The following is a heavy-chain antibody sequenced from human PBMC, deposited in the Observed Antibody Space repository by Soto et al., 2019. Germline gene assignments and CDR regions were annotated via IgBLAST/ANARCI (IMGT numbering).Heavy chain of an antibody. Sequence: QLQLQESGPGLVKPSETLSLTCTVSGGSISSSSYYWGWIRQPPGKGLEWVGSIYYSVSTYYTPSLNSRVTKAVDTSKNQFSLKLSSVTAADTAVYYCARGVVVPAAPTQGWFDPWGQGTLVTVSS. CDR2: IYYSVST. J-gene: IGHJ5*02. CDR3: ARGVVVPAAPTQGWFDP. V-gene: IGHV4-39*01. CDR1: GGSISSSSYY. D-gene: IGHD2-2*01.